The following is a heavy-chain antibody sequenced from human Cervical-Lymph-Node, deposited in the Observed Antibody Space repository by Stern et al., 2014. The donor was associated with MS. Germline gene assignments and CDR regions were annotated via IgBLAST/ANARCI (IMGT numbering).Heavy chain of an antibody. D-gene: IGHD2/OR15-2a*01. CDR1: GFTLSNYF. Sequence: EVQLVESGGGLVKPGGSLRLSCAASGFTLSNYFMTWVRQGPGKGLEWVSSISSGSIYIYYADPVKGRFTSSRDSATNSLYLQMNSLRAEDTAVYYCARVLGNFYLNNDMDVWGQGTTVTVSS. CDR3: ARVLGNFYLNNDMDV. J-gene: IGHJ6*02. V-gene: IGHV3-21*01. CDR2: ISSGSIYI.